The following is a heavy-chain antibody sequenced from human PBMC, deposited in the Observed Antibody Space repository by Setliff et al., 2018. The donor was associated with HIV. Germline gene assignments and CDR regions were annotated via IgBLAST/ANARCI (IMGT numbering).Heavy chain of an antibody. CDR2: ISGSSSVI. CDR1: GFNVNNKY. V-gene: IGHV3-23*01. D-gene: IGHD3-16*01. CDR3: AKGETGVLQGFDY. Sequence: GGSLRLSCAASGFNVNNKYMSWVRQAPGKGLEWVSGISGSSSVIHYLESVKGRFTISRDNSKNTLFLQMKNLRAEDTAVYFCAKGETGVLQGFDYWGQGTLVTVSS. J-gene: IGHJ4*02.